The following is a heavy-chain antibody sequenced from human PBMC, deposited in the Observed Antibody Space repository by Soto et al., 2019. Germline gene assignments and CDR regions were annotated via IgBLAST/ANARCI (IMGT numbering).Heavy chain of an antibody. V-gene: IGHV1-18*01. Sequence: QVQLVQSGAEVKKPGASVKVSCKASGYTFTSYGISWVRQAPGQGLEWMGWISAYNGNTDYAQKLQGRVTMTTDTSTSSTYKGVMSLRSGDTAVYYCARGGSGYELGLGPRGGNYYYYYGMDVWGQGTTVTVSS. CDR1: GYTFTSYG. CDR2: ISAYNGNT. CDR3: ARGGSGYELGLGPRGGNYYYYYGMDV. D-gene: IGHD2-15*01. J-gene: IGHJ6*02.